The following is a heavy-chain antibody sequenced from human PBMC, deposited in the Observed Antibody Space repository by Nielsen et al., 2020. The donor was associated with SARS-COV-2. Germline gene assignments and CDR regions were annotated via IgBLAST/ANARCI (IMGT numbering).Heavy chain of an antibody. J-gene: IGHJ5*02. CDR1: GGSIGSGGYF. CDR3: ARGRGIAVAGTGVLTFDP. V-gene: IGHV4-31*03. Sequence: SETLSLTCTVSGGSIGSGGYFWTWIRQQPGKGLEWIGYTYYSGSTYYNLSLKDRSSISPHTSENQFSLNLSSVTAADTAVYYCARGRGIAVAGTGVLTFDPWGHGILVTVSS. D-gene: IGHD6-19*01. CDR2: TYYSGST.